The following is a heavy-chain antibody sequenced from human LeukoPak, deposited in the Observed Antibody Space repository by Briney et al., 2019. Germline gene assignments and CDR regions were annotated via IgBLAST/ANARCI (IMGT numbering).Heavy chain of an antibody. CDR2: INPHSGGT. V-gene: IGHV1-2*02. J-gene: IGHJ5*02. CDR1: GYTFTDYY. D-gene: IGHD3-22*01. CDR3: ARAYYYDSSGYSLGGFDP. Sequence: ASVKVSCKASGYTFTDYYMHWVRQAPGQGLEWMGWINPHSGGTDHAQKFQGRVTISEDTSKNQFSLKLSSVTAADTAVYYCARAYYYDSSGYSLGGFDPWGQGILVTVSS.